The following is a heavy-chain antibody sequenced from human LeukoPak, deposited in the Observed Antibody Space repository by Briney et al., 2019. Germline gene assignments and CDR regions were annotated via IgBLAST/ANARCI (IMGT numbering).Heavy chain of an antibody. D-gene: IGHD3-10*01. J-gene: IGHJ4*02. Sequence: ASVKVSCKASGYIFTGYYIHWVRQAPEQGLEWMGWINPNTGGTNYAQKFQGRVTMTRDTSINTAYMELSRLMSDDTVVYYCVRDRGGNDYGSFDYWGQGSLVTVSS. V-gene: IGHV1-2*02. CDR1: GYIFTGYY. CDR2: INPNTGGT. CDR3: VRDRGGNDYGSFDY.